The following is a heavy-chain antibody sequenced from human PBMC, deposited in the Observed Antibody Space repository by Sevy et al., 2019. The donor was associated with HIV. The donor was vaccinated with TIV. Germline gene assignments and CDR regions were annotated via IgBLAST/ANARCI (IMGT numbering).Heavy chain of an antibody. CDR2: ISSSSGTI. V-gene: IGHV3-48*01. J-gene: IGHJ5*01. CDR3: ARAGGDCYSKNECWFVS. D-gene: IGHD2-21*01. Sequence: GGSLRLSCAASGFTFSAYSMNWVRQAPGKGLEWVSYISSSSGTIYYADSVKGQFTISRDNAKSSRYLQMNGLRAEDTAVDYCARAGGDCYSKNECWFVSWGQGTLVTVSS. CDR1: GFTFSAYS.